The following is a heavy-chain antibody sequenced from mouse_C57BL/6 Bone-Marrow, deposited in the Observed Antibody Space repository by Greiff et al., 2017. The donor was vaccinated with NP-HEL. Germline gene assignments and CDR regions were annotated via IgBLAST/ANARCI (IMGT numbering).Heavy chain of an antibody. D-gene: IGHD2-3*01. CDR3: AREGVTTSVGFAY. Sequence: VQLQQPGAELVMPGASVKLSCKASGYTFTSYWMHWVKQRPGQGLEWIGEIDPSDSYTNYHQKFKGKSTLTVDKSSSTAYMQLSSLTSGDSAVYYWAREGVTTSVGFAYWGQGTLVTVSA. J-gene: IGHJ3*01. CDR1: GYTFTSYW. CDR2: IDPSDSYT. V-gene: IGHV1-69*01.